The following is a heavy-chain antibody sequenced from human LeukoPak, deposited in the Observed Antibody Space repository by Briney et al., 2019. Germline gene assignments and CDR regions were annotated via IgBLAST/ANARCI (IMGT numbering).Heavy chain of an antibody. Sequence: GGSLRLSCAASGFSCSIYWMSWVRQAPGKGLEWVASLKQDGSEKYYVDSVKGRFTISRDNAKNSVYLQMNGLRAEDTAIYYCNCGTAFDYWGQGTRVTVSS. CDR1: GFSCSIYW. D-gene: IGHD1-1*01. V-gene: IGHV3-7*02. CDR2: LKQDGSEK. CDR3: NCGTAFDY. J-gene: IGHJ4*02.